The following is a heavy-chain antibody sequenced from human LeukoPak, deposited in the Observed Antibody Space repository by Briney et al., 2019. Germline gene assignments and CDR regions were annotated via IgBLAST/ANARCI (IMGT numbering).Heavy chain of an antibody. V-gene: IGHV3-30*02. CDR3: AKSLHDILTGYYTRAFDI. Sequence: GGSLRLSCAASGFTFSSYGMHWVRQAPGKGLEWVAFIRYDGSNKYYADSVKGRFTISRDNSKSTLYLQMNSLRAEDKAVYYCAKSLHDILTGYYTRAFDIWGQGTMVTVSS. CDR1: GFTFSSYG. CDR2: IRYDGSNK. D-gene: IGHD3-9*01. J-gene: IGHJ3*02.